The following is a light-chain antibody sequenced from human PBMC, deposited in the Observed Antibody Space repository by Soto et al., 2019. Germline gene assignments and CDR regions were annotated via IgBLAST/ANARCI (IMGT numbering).Light chain of an antibody. V-gene: IGLV1-44*01. CDR3: AAWDDSLNGVV. J-gene: IGLJ2*01. Sequence: QSVLTQPPSASGTPGQTIAISCSGGSSNIGSHTVNWYQQLPGTAPRLLIYSNTQRPSGVPDRFSGSKSGTSASLAISGRQSGYEGDYYCAAWDDSLNGVVFGGGTKLTVL. CDR1: SSNIGSHT. CDR2: SNT.